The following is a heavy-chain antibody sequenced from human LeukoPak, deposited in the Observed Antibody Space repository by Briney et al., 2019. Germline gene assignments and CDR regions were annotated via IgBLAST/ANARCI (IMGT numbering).Heavy chain of an antibody. CDR2: IYTSGST. CDR1: GRSISSYC. CDR3: AGAPHCSTTSGYGRSHH. D-gene: IGHD2-2*01. Sequence: PSESLSLTCPVSGRSISSYCGGSVRQPAGKGLGWHGRIYTSGSTNYNPSLKSRVTMSVDTAKNQFSLRLSSVTAADTAVYYCAGAPHCSTTSGYGRSHHSGQGTLVTASS. V-gene: IGHV4-4*07. J-gene: IGHJ1*01.